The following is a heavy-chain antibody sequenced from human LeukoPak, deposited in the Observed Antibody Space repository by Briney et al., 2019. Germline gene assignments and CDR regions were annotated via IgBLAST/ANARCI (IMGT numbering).Heavy chain of an antibody. CDR1: GFTFRYYA. CDR3: TKAGGNSGYQYYFDN. D-gene: IGHD5-12*01. Sequence: PGGSLRLSCEASGFTFRYYAMGWVRQAPGKGLEWVSVIGGAGDRIYYAESVRGRFTISRDSSTNTLYPQMNDLRVEDTAAYYCTKAGGNSGYQYYFDNWGPGILVTVSS. V-gene: IGHV3-23*01. J-gene: IGHJ4*02. CDR2: IGGAGDRI.